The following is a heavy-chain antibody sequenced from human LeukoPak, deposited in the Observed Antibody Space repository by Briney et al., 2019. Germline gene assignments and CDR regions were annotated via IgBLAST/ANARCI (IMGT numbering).Heavy chain of an antibody. CDR2: IRFDASDK. CDR3: AKDLECSGGTCHKTVDY. V-gene: IGHV3-30*02. CDR1: GFTFSAFG. Sequence: GGSLRLSCAASGFTFSAFGMHWVRQAPGKGPEWVAFIRFDASDKFYADSVKGRFTISRDNSKNTLHLQMNSLSSEDTAVYYCAKDLECSGGTCHKTVDYGGRGTLVTVSS. J-gene: IGHJ4*02. D-gene: IGHD2-15*01.